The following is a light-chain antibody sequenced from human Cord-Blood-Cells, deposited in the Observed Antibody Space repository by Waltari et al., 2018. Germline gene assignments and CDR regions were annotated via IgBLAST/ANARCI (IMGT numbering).Light chain of an antibody. CDR3: SSYTSSRTYV. CDR2: EVS. CDR1: SSDVGSYNR. V-gene: IGLV2-18*02. J-gene: IGLJ1*01. Sequence: QSALTQPPSVSGSPGPSVTISCTGTSSDVGSYNRVSWYQQPPGTAPKLMIYEVSNRPSGVPDRFSGSKSGNTASLTISGLQAEDEADYYCSSYTSSRTYVFGTGTKVTVL.